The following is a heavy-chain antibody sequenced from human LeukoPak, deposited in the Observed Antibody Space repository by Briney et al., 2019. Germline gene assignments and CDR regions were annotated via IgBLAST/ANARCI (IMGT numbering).Heavy chain of an antibody. D-gene: IGHD5-24*01. CDR1: GVSFSSSYYY. J-gene: IGHJ5*02. V-gene: IGHV4-61*05. CDR2: IHYRGNT. CDR3: ARRRVEMAPTSEGNWFDP. Sequence: SETLSLTCSVSGVSFSSSYYYWGWIRQPPGKGLEWIGSIHYRGNTNYTPSLKSRVTISVDTSKNLFSLNLSSVTAADTAVYRCARRRVEMAPTSEGNWFDPWGQGTLVTVSS.